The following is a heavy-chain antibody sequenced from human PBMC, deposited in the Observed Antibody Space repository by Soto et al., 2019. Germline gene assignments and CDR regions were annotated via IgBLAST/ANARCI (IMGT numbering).Heavy chain of an antibody. V-gene: IGHV3-30*04. D-gene: IGHD6-6*01. CDR3: TKSSGGSSSVGMDY. J-gene: IGHJ4*02. CDR1: GFIFKNYA. Sequence: GGSLRLSCAVSGFIFKNYALNWVRQAPGKGLAWVASITRDGYNKYYADFVKGRFTISRDNSRDTLSLQMTALRTEDSSIYSCTKSSGGSSSVGMDYWGQGTRVTVSS. CDR2: ITRDGYNK.